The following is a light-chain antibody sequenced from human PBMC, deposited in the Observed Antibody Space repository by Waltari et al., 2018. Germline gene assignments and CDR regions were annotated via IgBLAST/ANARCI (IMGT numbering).Light chain of an antibody. CDR1: QSVRSD. J-gene: IGKJ1*01. CDR3: QQYQNWPPWT. V-gene: IGKV3-15*01. CDR2: DSS. Sequence: VLTQSPATLSVSPGDTVTLSCRASQSVRSDLAWYQQKPGQAPRLLIYDSSTRATGIPARFSGSGSGTDFTLTISSLQSEDFGVYYCQQYQNWPPWTFGQGTKVEIE.